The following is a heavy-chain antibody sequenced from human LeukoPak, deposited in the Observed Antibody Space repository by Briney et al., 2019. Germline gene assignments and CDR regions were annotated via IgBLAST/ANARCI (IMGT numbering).Heavy chain of an antibody. D-gene: IGHD6-19*01. CDR1: GFTFSDYS. CDR3: ARVDPIAVACDDY. V-gene: IGHV3-48*01. J-gene: IGHJ4*02. Sequence: PGGSLRLSCAASGFTFSDYSMNWVRQAPGKGLEWVSYISSSTTTIYYADSVKGRFTISRDNVRNSLYLQMDSLRVEDTAVYYCARVDPIAVACDDYWGQGTQVAVSS. CDR2: ISSSTTTI.